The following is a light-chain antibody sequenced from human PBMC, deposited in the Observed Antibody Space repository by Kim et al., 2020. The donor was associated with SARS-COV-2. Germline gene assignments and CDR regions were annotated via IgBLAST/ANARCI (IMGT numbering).Light chain of an antibody. J-gene: IGLJ2*01. V-gene: IGLV2-14*03. Sequence: QSVLTQPASVSGSPGQSITISCTGTNSDIGEYDFVSWYQQHPGTAPKLVIYDVTNRPSGVSDRFSGSKSANTASLTISGLQAEDEADYYCSSYRSGSTLVVFGGGTQLTVL. CDR2: DVT. CDR3: SSYRSGSTLVV. CDR1: NSDIGEYDF.